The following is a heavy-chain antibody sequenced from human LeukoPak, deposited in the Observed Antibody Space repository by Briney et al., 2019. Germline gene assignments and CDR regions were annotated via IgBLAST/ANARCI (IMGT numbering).Heavy chain of an antibody. V-gene: IGHV1-3*01. J-gene: IGHJ5*02. CDR1: GYTFTSYA. Sequence: ASVKVSCKASGYTFTSYAMHWVRQAPGQRLEWMGWINAGNGNTKYSQKFQGRVTITRDTSASTAYMELSSLRSEDTAVYYCARGRWAADWFDPWGQGTLATVSS. CDR3: ARGRWAADWFDP. CDR2: INAGNGNT. D-gene: IGHD6-25*01.